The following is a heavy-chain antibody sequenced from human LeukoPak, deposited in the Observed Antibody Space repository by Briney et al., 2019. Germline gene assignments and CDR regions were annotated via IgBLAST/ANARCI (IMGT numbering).Heavy chain of an antibody. CDR1: GFTFDDHG. D-gene: IGHD2/OR15-2a*01. V-gene: IGHV3-20*04. J-gene: IGHJ4*02. CDR3: ARSGLSRFGF. Sequence: SGGSLVLSCAASGFTFDDHGMSWGRQAPGKGLEGVSGIKWDGGRTCYADSVKGRFTISRDNAKNSVYLQMNSLRAEDTALYYCARSGLSRFGFWGQGTLVTVSS. CDR2: IKWDGGRT.